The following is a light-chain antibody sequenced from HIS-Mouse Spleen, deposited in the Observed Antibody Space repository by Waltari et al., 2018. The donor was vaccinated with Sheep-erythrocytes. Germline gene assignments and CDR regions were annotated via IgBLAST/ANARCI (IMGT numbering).Light chain of an antibody. Sequence: QSALTQPASVSGSPGQSITIPGTGTSIDVGSNNLVSWYQQHPGKAPKLMIYEGSKRPSGVSNRFSGSKSGNTASLTISGLQAEDEADYYCCSYAGSSTPWVFGGGTKLTVL. CDR1: SIDVGSNNL. J-gene: IGLJ3*02. CDR2: EGS. CDR3: CSYAGSSTPWV. V-gene: IGLV2-23*01.